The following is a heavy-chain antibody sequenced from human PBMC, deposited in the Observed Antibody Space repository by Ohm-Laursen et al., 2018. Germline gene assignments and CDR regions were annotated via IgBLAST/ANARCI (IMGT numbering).Heavy chain of an antibody. CDR3: ARDPRYCGGDCYSVTLDI. V-gene: IGHV1-46*01. Sequence: ASVKVSCKASGYTFTSYYMHWVRQAPGHGLEWMGIIHPGSSDTSYAQKFQGRVTMTRDTSTSTAYMELRSLRSDDTAVYYCARDPRYCGGDCYSVTLDIWGQGTMVTVSS. CDR1: GYTFTSYY. D-gene: IGHD2-21*02. J-gene: IGHJ3*02. CDR2: IHPGSSDT.